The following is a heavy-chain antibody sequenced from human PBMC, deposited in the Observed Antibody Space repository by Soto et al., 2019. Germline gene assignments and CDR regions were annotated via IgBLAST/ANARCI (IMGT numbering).Heavy chain of an antibody. CDR2: ISFDGSNK. CDR3: AGGWYFFDY. D-gene: IGHD6-19*01. Sequence: QVQLVESGGGVVQPGRSLRLSCAASGFSFSNYGMHWARQAPGKGLEWVAGISFDGSNKYHADSVKGRFTISRDNSKYTLYLQMNSLRTEDTAVYYCAGGWYFFDYCGQGTLVTVSS. CDR1: GFSFSNYG. J-gene: IGHJ4*02. V-gene: IGHV3-30*03.